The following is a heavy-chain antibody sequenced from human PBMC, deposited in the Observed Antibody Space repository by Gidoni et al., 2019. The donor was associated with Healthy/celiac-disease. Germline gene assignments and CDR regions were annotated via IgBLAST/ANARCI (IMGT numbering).Heavy chain of an antibody. CDR3: ARDLFGWGSSGWSFDY. Sequence: EVQLVESGGGLVQPGGSLRLSCAASGFTFSSYSMNWVRQAPGKGLEWVSYISSSSRTIYYADSVKGRFTISRDNAKNSLYLQMNSLRDEDTAVYYCARDLFGWGSSGWSFDYWGQGTLVTVSS. CDR1: GFTFSSYS. J-gene: IGHJ4*02. V-gene: IGHV3-48*02. D-gene: IGHD6-19*01. CDR2: ISSSSRTI.